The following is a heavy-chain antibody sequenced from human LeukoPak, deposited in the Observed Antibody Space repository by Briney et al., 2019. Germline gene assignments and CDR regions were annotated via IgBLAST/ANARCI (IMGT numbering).Heavy chain of an antibody. J-gene: IGHJ4*02. CDR2: INHSGST. Sequence: GSLRLSCAASGFTFSSYEMNWVRPPPGKGLEWIGEINHSGSTNYHPSLKSRVTISVDTSKNQFSLKLSSVTAADTAVYYCARHNYYDSSGSKGNFDYWGQGTLVTVSS. CDR3: ARHNYYDSSGSKGNFDY. CDR1: GFTFSSYE. V-gene: IGHV4-34*01. D-gene: IGHD3-22*01.